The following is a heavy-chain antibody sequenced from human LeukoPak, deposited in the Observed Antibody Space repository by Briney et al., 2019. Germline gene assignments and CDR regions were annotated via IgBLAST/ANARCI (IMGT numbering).Heavy chain of an antibody. CDR3: ARRRPDTAMGYYFDY. J-gene: IGHJ4*02. Sequence: GESLKISCKGSGYSFTTYWIAWVRQMPGKGLECMGIIYPGDSDTRYTPSFQGQVTISADKSINTAYLQWSSLKASDTAVYYCARRRPDTAMGYYFDYWGQGTLVTVSS. D-gene: IGHD5-18*01. CDR1: GYSFTTYW. CDR2: IYPGDSDT. V-gene: IGHV5-51*01.